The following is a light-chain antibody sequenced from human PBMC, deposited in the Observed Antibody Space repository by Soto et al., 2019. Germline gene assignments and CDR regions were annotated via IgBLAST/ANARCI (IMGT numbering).Light chain of an antibody. CDR2: EVI. J-gene: IGLJ2*01. V-gene: IGLV2-8*01. CDR1: SSDVGGYNF. Sequence: QSALTQPPSASGSPGQSVTISCAGTSSDVGGYNFVSWYQQHPGKAPKLMIYEVIKRPSGVPDRFSGSKSGNTASLTVSGLHAEYEADYYCSSYSGSDNFVVFGGGTQLTVL. CDR3: SSYSGSDNFVV.